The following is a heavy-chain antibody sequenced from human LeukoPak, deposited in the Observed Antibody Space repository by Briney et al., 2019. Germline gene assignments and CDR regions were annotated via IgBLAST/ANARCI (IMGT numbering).Heavy chain of an antibody. CDR2: ITVSGRTK. V-gene: IGHV3-48*03. CDR3: ARGDGSSGWYLDY. Sequence: GGSLRLSCAVSGFTFSSFEMNWVRRAPGKGLEGVSYITVSGRTKYYADPVKGRFTISRDNAKNSLYLQMNSLRAEDTAVYYCARGDGSSGWYLDYWGQGTLVTVSS. J-gene: IGHJ4*02. CDR1: GFTFSSFE. D-gene: IGHD6-19*01.